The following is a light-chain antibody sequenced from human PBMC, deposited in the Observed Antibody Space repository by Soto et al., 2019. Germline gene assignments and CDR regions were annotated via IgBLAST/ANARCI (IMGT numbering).Light chain of an antibody. Sequence: IVMTQSPGTLSVSPGERATLSCRASQSVSSNLAWYQQKPGQPPRLLIFGASIRATGVPARFSAGGSGTEFTLTISSLQSEDFAIYYCQQYNDWPTYTFGQGTNLEIK. CDR1: QSVSSN. J-gene: IGKJ2*01. CDR3: QQYNDWPTYT. CDR2: GAS. V-gene: IGKV3-15*01.